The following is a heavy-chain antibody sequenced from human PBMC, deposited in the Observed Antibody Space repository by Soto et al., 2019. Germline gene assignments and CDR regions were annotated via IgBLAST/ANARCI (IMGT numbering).Heavy chain of an antibody. CDR2: IIPIFGTA. CDR1: GGTFSSYA. Sequence: QVQLVQSGAEVKKPGSSVKVSCKASGGTFSSYAISWVRQAPGQGLEWMGGIIPIFGTANYAQKFQGRVTVTADESTSTAYMDVSSLTPNDTAVYYCARDYRITAGVFDYSVQATLVTVSS. D-gene: IGHD2-8*02. CDR3: ARDYRITAGVFDY. V-gene: IGHV1-69*12. J-gene: IGHJ4*02.